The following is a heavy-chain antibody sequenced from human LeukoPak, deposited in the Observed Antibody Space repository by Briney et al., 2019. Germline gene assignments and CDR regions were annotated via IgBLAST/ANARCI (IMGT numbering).Heavy chain of an antibody. D-gene: IGHD3-22*01. Sequence: ASVKVSCKASGYTFTSYDINWVRQATGQGLEWMGWLNPNSGNTGYAQKFQGRVTMTRNTSTSTAYMELSSLTSEDTAVYYCARPPSNYYDSTGSWGQGTLVTVSS. J-gene: IGHJ4*02. V-gene: IGHV1-8*01. CDR3: ARPPSNYYDSTGS. CDR1: GYTFTSYD. CDR2: LNPNSGNT.